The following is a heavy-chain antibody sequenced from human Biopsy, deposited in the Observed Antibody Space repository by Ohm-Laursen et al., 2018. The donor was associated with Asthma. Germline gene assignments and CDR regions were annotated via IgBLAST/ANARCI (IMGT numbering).Heavy chain of an antibody. CDR3: AKAQDYYDSRGYYRSFDY. J-gene: IGHJ4*02. D-gene: IGHD3-22*01. CDR1: GGAIDSGAYY. Sequence: SQTLSLTCIVSGGAIDSGAYYWSWIPQHSGKGLEWIGLIYYSGSTYYNPSLKSRVSISIDTSKNQFSLNLSSVTAADTAVYYCAKAQDYYDSRGYYRSFDYWGQGTLVTVSS. CDR2: IYYSGST. V-gene: IGHV4-31*03.